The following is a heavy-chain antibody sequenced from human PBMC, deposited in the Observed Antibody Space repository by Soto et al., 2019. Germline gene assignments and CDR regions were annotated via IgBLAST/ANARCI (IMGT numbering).Heavy chain of an antibody. CDR1: GGTFSSYA. D-gene: IGHD3-22*01. CDR3: P. J-gene: IGHJ5*02. V-gene: IGHV1-69*05. Sequence: QVQLVQSGAEVKKPGSSVKVSCKASGGTFSSYAITWVRQAPGQGLEWMGGIIPIFGTANYAQKFQGRVTIRSEDTAVYYCARDRGPSSGYYPYWFDPWGQGTLVTVSS. CDR2: IIPIFGTA.